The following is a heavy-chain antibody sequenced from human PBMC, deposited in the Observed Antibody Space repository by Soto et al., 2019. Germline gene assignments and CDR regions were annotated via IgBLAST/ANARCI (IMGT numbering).Heavy chain of an antibody. CDR2: INPSGGST. D-gene: IGHD3-3*01. CDR1: GYTFTSYY. V-gene: IGHV1-46*01. Sequence: ASVKVSCKASGYTFTSYYMHWVRQAPGQGLEWMGIINPSGGSTSYAQKFQGRVTMTRDTSTSTAYMELRSLRSDDTAVYYCAREILLFLEHYYYYGMDVWGQGTTVTVSS. CDR3: AREILLFLEHYYYYGMDV. J-gene: IGHJ6*02.